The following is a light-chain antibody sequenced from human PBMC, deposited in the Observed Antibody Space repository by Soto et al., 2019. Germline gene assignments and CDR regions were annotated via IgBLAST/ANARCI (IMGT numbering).Light chain of an antibody. CDR2: EVS. Sequence: QSALTQPASVSGSPGQSITISCTGTSSDDGGYNYVSWYQQHPGKAPKLMIYEVSNRPSGVSNRFSGSKSGNTASLTISGLQAEDEADYYCSSYTSSSTRDVFGTGTKVTVL. J-gene: IGLJ1*01. CDR1: SSDDGGYNY. CDR3: SSYTSSSTRDV. V-gene: IGLV2-14*01.